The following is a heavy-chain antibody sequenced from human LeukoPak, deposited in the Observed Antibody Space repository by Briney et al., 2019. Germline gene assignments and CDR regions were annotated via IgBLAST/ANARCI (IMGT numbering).Heavy chain of an antibody. CDR2: ISGSGVSA. CDR1: RFVFDTYA. Sequence: GGSLRLSCAHSRFVFDTYAINWVRPAPGKGLEWVSLISGSGVSADYSDSVRGRFSISRDNSKNTVYLQMNSLGGNDTAVYWCAKDLFGDWTALHVWGRGTVVTVSS. CDR3: AKDLFGDWTALHV. J-gene: IGHJ3*01. V-gene: IGHV3-23*01. D-gene: IGHD3-10*02.